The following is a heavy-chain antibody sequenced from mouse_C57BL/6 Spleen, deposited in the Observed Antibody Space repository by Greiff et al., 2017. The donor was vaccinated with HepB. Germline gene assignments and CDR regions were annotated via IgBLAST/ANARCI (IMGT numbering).Heavy chain of an antibody. Sequence: VQLQQSGAELVKPGASVKLSCKASGYTFTEYTIHWVKQRSGQGLEWIGWFYPGSGSIKYNEKFKDKATLTADKSSSPVYMELSRLTSEDSAVYFCARHESYGNYGRDYFDYWGQGTTLTVSS. D-gene: IGHD2-1*01. J-gene: IGHJ2*01. V-gene: IGHV1-62-2*01. CDR2: FYPGSGSI. CDR3: ARHESYGNYGRDYFDY. CDR1: GYTFTEYT.